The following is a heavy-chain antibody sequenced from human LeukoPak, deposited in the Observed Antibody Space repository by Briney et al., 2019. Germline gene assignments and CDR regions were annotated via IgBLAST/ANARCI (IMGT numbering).Heavy chain of an antibody. V-gene: IGHV4-61*01. Sequence: SVTLSLTCTVSGGSISSGSYYWSWIRQPPGKGLEWIGYIYYSGSTNYNPSLKSRVTISVDTSKNQFSLKLRSVTAADTAVYYCARVTGYMIEDYFDNWGQGTLVTVSS. CDR1: GGSISSGSYY. D-gene: IGHD3-22*01. CDR3: ARVTGYMIEDYFDN. J-gene: IGHJ4*02. CDR2: IYYSGST.